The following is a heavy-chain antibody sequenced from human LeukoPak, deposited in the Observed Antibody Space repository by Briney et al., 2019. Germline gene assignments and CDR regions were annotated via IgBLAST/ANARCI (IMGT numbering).Heavy chain of an antibody. J-gene: IGHJ4*02. CDR3: AKDDYDILTGYYIGDY. D-gene: IGHD3-9*01. CDR2: IRSDGSNK. Sequence: PGGSLKLSCAASGFTFSDYGIHWVRQAPGKGLEWVAFIRSDGSNKYYADSVKGRFTISRDKSKSTLYLQMNSLRAEDTAVYYCAKDDYDILTGYYIGDYWGQGTLVTVSS. V-gene: IGHV3-30*02. CDR1: GFTFSDYG.